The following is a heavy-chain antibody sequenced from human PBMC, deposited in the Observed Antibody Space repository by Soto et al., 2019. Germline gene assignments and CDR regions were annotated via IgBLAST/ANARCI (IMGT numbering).Heavy chain of an antibody. D-gene: IGHD5-12*01. J-gene: IGHJ4*02. CDR1: GGTFSSYY. Sequence: QVQLVQSGAEVKKPGSSVKVSCKASGGTFSSYYISWVRQAPGQGLEWMGRIIPILGSANYAQKFQGRVTITADKSASTAYMRLSSLRSEDTAVYYCARAIPQMATIPEDFDYWGQGTLITVSS. CDR3: ARAIPQMATIPEDFDY. CDR2: IIPILGSA. V-gene: IGHV1-69*08.